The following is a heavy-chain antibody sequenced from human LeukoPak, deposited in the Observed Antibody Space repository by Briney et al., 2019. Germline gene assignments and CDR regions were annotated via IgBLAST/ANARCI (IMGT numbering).Heavy chain of an antibody. CDR2: IYPGDSDT. CDR1: GYSFTSYW. D-gene: IGHD2-15*01. V-gene: IGHV5-51*01. Sequence: GESLKISCKGSGYSFTSYWIGWVRQMPGKGLEWMGIIYPGDSDTRYSPSFQGQVTISADKSINTAFLQWSSLRASDTAMYYCATGGTYCSSGACYFAYWGQGTLVTVSS. J-gene: IGHJ4*02. CDR3: ATGGTYCSSGACYFAY.